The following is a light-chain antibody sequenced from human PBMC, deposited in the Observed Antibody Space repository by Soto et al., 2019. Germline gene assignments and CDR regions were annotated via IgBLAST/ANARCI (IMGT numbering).Light chain of an antibody. CDR3: QQYYSYPRP. CDR2: AAS. V-gene: IGKV1-8*01. Sequence: IRMTQSPSSLSASTGDRVTITCRASQGISSYLAWYQQKPGKAPKLLIYAASTLQSGVPSRFSGSGSGTDFTLTISCLQSEDFATYYCQQYYSYPRPFGQVT. J-gene: IGKJ1*01. CDR1: QGISSY.